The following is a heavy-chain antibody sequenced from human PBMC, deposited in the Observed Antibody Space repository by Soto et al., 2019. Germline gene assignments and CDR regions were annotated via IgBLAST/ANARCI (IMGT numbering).Heavy chain of an antibody. J-gene: IGHJ6*02. Sequence: ASVKVSCKASGYTFTSYGISWVRQAPGQGLEWMGWISTYNGNTNYAQKLQGRVTMTTDTSTSTAYMELRSLRSADTAVYYCARDLCGYCGVDCYPLDFWGQGTTDTVS. CDR2: ISTYNGNT. D-gene: IGHD2-21*02. CDR1: GYTFTSYG. CDR3: ARDLCGYCGVDCYPLDF. V-gene: IGHV1-18*01.